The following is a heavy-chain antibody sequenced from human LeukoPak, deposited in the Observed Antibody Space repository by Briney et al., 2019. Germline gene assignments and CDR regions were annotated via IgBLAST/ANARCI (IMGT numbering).Heavy chain of an antibody. CDR3: ARTSFYYDSSGYPQEYFDY. Sequence: PSETLSLTCTVSGVSISSYYWNGIRQPAGKGLEWIGRIYTSGSTNYNPSLESRVTMSVDTSKNQFSLKLSSVTAADTAVYYCARTSFYYDSSGYPQEYFDYWGQGTLVTVSS. CDR2: IYTSGST. CDR1: GVSISSYY. V-gene: IGHV4-4*07. J-gene: IGHJ4*02. D-gene: IGHD3-22*01.